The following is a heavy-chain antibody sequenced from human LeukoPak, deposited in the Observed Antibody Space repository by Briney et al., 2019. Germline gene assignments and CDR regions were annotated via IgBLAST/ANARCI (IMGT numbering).Heavy chain of an antibody. V-gene: IGHV1-24*01. CDR2: FDPEDGET. J-gene: IGHJ6*03. Sequence: ASVKVSCKVSGYTLTELSMHWVRQAPGKGLEWMGGFDPEDGETIYAQKFQGRVTMTEGTSTDTAYMELSSLRSEDTAVYYCATWTPTRYYYMDVWGKGTTVTVSS. CDR1: GYTLTELS. CDR3: ATWTPTRYYYMDV. D-gene: IGHD2-15*01.